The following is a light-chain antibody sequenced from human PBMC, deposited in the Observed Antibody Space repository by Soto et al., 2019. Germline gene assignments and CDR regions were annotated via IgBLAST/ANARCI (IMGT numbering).Light chain of an antibody. CDR1: QSVTNNY. J-gene: IGKJ2*01. V-gene: IGKV3-20*01. CDR3: QRYGSSLT. Sequence: EVVLTQSPGTLSLSPGERATLSCRASQSVTNNYLAWYRHKPGQAPRCLIYGAAIRSPGIADRFSGSGSGKDFTLTISRLEPEDFAVYYCQRYGSSLTFGQGTKLEIK. CDR2: GAA.